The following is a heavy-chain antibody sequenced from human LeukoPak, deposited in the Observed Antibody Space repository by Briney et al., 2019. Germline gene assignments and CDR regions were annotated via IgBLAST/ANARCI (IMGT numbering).Heavy chain of an antibody. V-gene: IGHV3-7*05. CDR2: IKQDGSEK. J-gene: IGHJ4*02. D-gene: IGHD1-26*01. Sequence: PGGSLRLSCAASGFTFRDYWMNWVRQAPGKGLEGVASIKQDGSEKYYVDSVKGRFTISRDNAKNSLYLQMNSLRAEDTAVYYCARDGTSIVGSLDYWGQGTLVTVSS. CDR1: GFTFRDYW. CDR3: ARDGTSIVGSLDY.